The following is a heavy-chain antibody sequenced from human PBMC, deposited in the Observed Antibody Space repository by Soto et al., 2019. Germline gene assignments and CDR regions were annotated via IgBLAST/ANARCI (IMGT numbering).Heavy chain of an antibody. D-gene: IGHD3-10*01. V-gene: IGHV3-23*01. J-gene: IGHJ4*02. CDR3: AKGRGGSGSLTPSVDF. CDR2: ISGGGDTT. Sequence: EVQLLESGGGLVQPGGSLRLSCAASGFTFNNYAMTWVRQAPGKGLEWVSAISGGGDTTSYADSVKGRFTVSRDGSKNTLNLQMRSLRAEDSALYYCAKGRGGSGSLTPSVDFWGQGTLVSISS. CDR1: GFTFNNYA.